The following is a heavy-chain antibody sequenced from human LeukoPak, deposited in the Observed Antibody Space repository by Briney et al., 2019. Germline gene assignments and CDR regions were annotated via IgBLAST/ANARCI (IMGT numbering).Heavy chain of an antibody. CDR2: IKQDGSET. J-gene: IGHJ4*02. CDR1: GFTFSNYW. CDR3: ARDFWGAYRVDYSDY. Sequence: GGSLRLSCAASGFTFSNYWMSWVRRAPGKGLEWVANIKQDGSETYYVDSVRGRFTISRDNAKKSPYLQMNSLRAEDTAVYYCARDFWGAYRVDYSDYWGQGTLVTVSS. V-gene: IGHV3-7*01. D-gene: IGHD3-3*01.